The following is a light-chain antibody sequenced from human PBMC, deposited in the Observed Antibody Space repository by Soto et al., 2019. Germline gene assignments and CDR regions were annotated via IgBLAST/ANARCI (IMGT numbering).Light chain of an antibody. J-gene: IGKJ1*01. Sequence: EIVLTQSPGTLSLSPGERATLSCRASQSVTSNYLAWYQQKPGQAPRLLIFGASIRDTGIPDSFSGSGSGTDFTITISRLEPEDFAVYYCQQYGSSPGTFGQGTKVEIK. CDR3: QQYGSSPGT. CDR1: QSVTSNY. CDR2: GAS. V-gene: IGKV3-20*01.